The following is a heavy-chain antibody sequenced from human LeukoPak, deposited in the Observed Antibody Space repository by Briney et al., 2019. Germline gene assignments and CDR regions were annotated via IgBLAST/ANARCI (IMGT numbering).Heavy chain of an antibody. CDR3: AKDVAAGYYYYYGLDV. V-gene: IGHV3-23*01. J-gene: IGHJ6*02. D-gene: IGHD2-21*01. CDR1: GFTFSNYA. CDR2: ISGSGCST. Sequence: PGGSLRLSCAASGFTFSNYAMPWVRQAPGKGLEWVSAISGSGCSTYYADSVKGRFTISRDNSKNTLYLQMNSLRAEDTAVYYCAKDVAAGYYYYYGLDVWGQGTTVTVSS.